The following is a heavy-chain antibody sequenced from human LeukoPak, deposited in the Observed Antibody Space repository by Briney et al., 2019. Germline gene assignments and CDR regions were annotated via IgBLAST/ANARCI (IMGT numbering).Heavy chain of an antibody. CDR3: ARMKAQIRYDSGGYYYDAQGVFDY. J-gene: IGHJ4*02. CDR1: GGSISSSDYY. CDR2: INHSGST. V-gene: IGHV4-39*07. Sequence: PSETLSLTCTVSGGSISSSDYYWSWIRQPPGKGLEWIGEINHSGSTNYNPSLKSRVTISVDTSKNQFSLKLSSVTAADTAVYYCARMKAQIRYDSGGYYYDAQGVFDYWGQGTLVTVSS. D-gene: IGHD3-22*01.